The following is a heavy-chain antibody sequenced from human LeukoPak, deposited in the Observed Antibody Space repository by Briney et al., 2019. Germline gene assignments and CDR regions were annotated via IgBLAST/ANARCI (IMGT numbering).Heavy chain of an antibody. Sequence: GGSLRLSCAASGFTFSSYSMNWVRQAPGKGLEWVSSISSSSSYIYYADSVKGRFTISRDNAKNSLYLQMNSLRAEDTAVYYCARHPYDFWSGYYISYYYMDVWGKGTTVTVSS. CDR2: ISSSSSYI. V-gene: IGHV3-21*01. CDR1: GFTFSSYS. CDR3: ARHPYDFWSGYYISYYYMDV. D-gene: IGHD3-3*01. J-gene: IGHJ6*03.